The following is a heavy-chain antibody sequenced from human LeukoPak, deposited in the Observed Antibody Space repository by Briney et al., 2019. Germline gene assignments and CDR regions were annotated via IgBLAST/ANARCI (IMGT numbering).Heavy chain of an antibody. V-gene: IGHV3-20*04. D-gene: IGHD3-10*01. CDR1: GFTFDDYG. CDR2: INWNGGRT. CDR3: ARDIPAMTLIRGVDWFDP. J-gene: IGHJ5*02. Sequence: GGSLRLSCAASGFTFDDYGMSWVRQAPGKGLEWVSSINWNGGRTGYADSVKGRFTISRDNAKNSLYLQMNSLRAEDAALYYCARDIPAMTLIRGVDWFDPWGQGTLVTVSS.